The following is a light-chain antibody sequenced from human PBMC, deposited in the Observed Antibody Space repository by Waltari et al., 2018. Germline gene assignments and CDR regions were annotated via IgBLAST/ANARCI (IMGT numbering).Light chain of an antibody. CDR3: QQFNDWPRT. Sequence: EVVMTQSPATLSVSPGESATLSCRASQSVSRNVVWYQQRPGRAPRPLIYAASTRATDTPARFSGSGSGTEFSLTISSLQSEDFAVYYCQQFNDWPRTFSQGTRVEIK. CDR2: AAS. V-gene: IGKV3-15*01. J-gene: IGKJ1*01. CDR1: QSVSRN.